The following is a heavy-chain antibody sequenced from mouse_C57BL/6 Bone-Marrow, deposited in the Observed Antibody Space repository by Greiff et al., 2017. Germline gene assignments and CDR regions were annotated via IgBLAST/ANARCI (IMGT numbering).Heavy chain of an antibody. V-gene: IGHV2-5*01. J-gene: IGHJ4*01. CDR1: GFSLTSYG. D-gene: IGHD1-1*01. CDR2: IWRGGST. CDR3: AKILISFYYFYAMDY. Sequence: QVQLQQSGPGLVQPSQSLSITCTVSGFSLTSYGVHWVRQSPGKGLEWLGVIWRGGSTDYNEAFMSRLSITKDNSKSQVFFKMNSLQADDTAIYYCAKILISFYYFYAMDYWGQGTSVTVSS.